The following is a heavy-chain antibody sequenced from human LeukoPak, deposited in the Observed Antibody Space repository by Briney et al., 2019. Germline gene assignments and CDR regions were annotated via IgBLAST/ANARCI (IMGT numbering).Heavy chain of an antibody. CDR2: MNPNSGNT. D-gene: IGHD4-17*01. Sequence: ASVKVSCKASGYTFTSYDINWVRQATGQGLEWMGWMNPNSGNTGYAQKFQGRVTMTRNTSISTAYMELSSLRSEDTAVYYCAKDWGYGDYGGYYFDYWGQGTLVTVSS. J-gene: IGHJ4*02. V-gene: IGHV1-8*01. CDR1: GYTFTSYD. CDR3: AKDWGYGDYGGYYFDY.